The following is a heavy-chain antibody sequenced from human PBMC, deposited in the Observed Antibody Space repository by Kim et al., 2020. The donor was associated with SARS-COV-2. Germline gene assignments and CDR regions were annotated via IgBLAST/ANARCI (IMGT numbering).Heavy chain of an antibody. D-gene: IGHD3-16*01. Sequence: NTGYAQKFQGRVTMTRNTSISTAYMELSSLRSEDTAVYYCASQGDTEFDYWGQGTLVTVSS. J-gene: IGHJ4*02. CDR2: NT. V-gene: IGHV1-8*01. CDR3: ASQGDTEFDY.